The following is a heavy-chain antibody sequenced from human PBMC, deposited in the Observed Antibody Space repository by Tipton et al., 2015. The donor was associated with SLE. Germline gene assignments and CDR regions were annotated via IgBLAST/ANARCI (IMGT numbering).Heavy chain of an antibody. CDR1: GGSFRSYY. V-gene: IGHV4-59*01. J-gene: IGHJ4*02. Sequence: TLSLTCTASGGSFRSYYWSWIRQPPGKRLEWIGYIYYNGNTDYNSSLKSRVAISVDASKNQFSLKLNSVTSADTAVYYCATSPPGFREGEFDRWGQGALVTVSS. CDR3: ATSPPGFREGEFDR. D-gene: IGHD3-10*01. CDR2: IYYNGNT.